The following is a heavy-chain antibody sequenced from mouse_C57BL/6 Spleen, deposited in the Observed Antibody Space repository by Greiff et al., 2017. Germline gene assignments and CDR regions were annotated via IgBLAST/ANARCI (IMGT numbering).Heavy chain of an antibody. D-gene: IGHD1-1*01. CDR2: IYPGDGDT. CDR3: ARGDGSSWYFDV. V-gene: IGHV1-80*01. J-gene: IGHJ1*03. Sequence: VQLQQSGAELVKPGASVKISCKASGYAFSSYWMNWVKQRPGKGLEWIGQIYPGDGDTNYNGKFKGKATLTADKSSSTAYMQLSSLTSEDSAVYFCARGDGSSWYFDVWGTGTTVTVSS. CDR1: GYAFSSYW.